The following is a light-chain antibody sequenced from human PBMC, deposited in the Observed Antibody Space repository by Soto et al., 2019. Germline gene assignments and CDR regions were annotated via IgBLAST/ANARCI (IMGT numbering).Light chain of an antibody. CDR1: SSDVGSYNL. CDR2: EGS. Sequence: QSALTQPASVSGSPGQSITISCTGTSSDVGSYNLVSWYQQHPGKAPKLMIYEGSKRPSGVSNRFSGSKSGNTASLTISGLQAEDEAAYYCCSYAGSRTPFVFGTGTKLTV. J-gene: IGLJ1*01. CDR3: CSYAGSRTPFV. V-gene: IGLV2-23*01.